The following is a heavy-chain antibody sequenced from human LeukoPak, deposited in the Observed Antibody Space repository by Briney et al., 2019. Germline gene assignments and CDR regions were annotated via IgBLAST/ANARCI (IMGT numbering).Heavy chain of an antibody. Sequence: TGGSLRLSCAASGLTFINFGMTWVRQAPGKGLEWVSYISTTSSTIFYADSVKGRFTISRDNAKNTLYLQMNSLRAEDTAVYYCARDGVEFYNWFDPWGQGTLVTVSS. CDR2: ISTTSSTI. V-gene: IGHV3-48*04. CDR3: ARDGVEFYNWFDP. J-gene: IGHJ5*02. D-gene: IGHD2-21*01. CDR1: GLTFINFG.